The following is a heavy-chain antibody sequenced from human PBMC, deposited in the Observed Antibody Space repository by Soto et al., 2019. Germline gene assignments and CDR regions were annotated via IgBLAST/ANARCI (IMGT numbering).Heavy chain of an antibody. D-gene: IGHD3-10*01. CDR1: GGFVSSSSYS. J-gene: IGHJ6*02. CDR3: ARVSGIYYYGMDV. V-gene: IGHV4-61*05. CDR2: IYYSGST. Sequence: SETLSLTCSVSGGFVSSSSYSWGWIRQPPGKGLEWIGYIYYSGSTNYNPSLKSRVTISVDTSKNQFSLKLSSVTAADTAVYYCARVSGIYYYGMDVWGQGTTVTVSS.